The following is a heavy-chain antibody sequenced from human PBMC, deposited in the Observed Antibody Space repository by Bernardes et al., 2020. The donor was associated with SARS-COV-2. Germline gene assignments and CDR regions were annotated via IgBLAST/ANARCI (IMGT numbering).Heavy chain of an antibody. CDR3: AKDPRYSSGWYGAYFDY. D-gene: IGHD6-19*01. J-gene: IGHJ4*02. V-gene: IGHV3-23*01. CDR2: ISGSGGST. CDR1: GFTFSRYI. Sequence: GGSLRLSCAVSGFTFSRYIMNWVRQAPGKGLEWVSAISGSGGSTYYADSVKGRFTISRDNSKNTLYLQMNSLRAEDTAVYYCAKDPRYSSGWYGAYFDYWGQGTLVTVSS.